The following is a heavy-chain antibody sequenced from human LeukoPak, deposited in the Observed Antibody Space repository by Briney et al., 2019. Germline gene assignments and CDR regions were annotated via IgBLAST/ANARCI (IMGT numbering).Heavy chain of an antibody. D-gene: IGHD3-16*02. CDR1: GYTFISYY. CDR2: INPSGGST. Sequence: ASVKVSCKASGYTFISYYMHWVRQAPGQGLEWMGIINPSGGSTNYAQKFQGRVTMTRDTSTSTVYMELSSLRSEDTAVYYCAKGADYVWGSYRPGGWGQGTLVTVSS. V-gene: IGHV1-46*01. CDR3: AKGADYVWGSYRPGG. J-gene: IGHJ4*02.